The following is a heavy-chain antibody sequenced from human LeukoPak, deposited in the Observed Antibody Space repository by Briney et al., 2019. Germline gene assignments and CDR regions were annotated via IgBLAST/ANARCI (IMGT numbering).Heavy chain of an antibody. D-gene: IGHD5-24*01. CDR2: ISSSANTM. CDR3: AREGGDGYNYFDY. Sequence: PGGSLRLSCAASGFTFSSYEMNWFRQAPGKGXXXXXXISSSANTMYYADSVKGRFTISRDNAKNLLYLQMNSLRVEDTAIYYCAREGGDGYNYFDYWGQGTLVAVSS. J-gene: IGHJ4*02. V-gene: IGHV3-48*03. CDR1: GFTFSSYE.